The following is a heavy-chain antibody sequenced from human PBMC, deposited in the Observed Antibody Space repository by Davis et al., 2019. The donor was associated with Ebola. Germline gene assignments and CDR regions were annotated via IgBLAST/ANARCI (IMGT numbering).Heavy chain of an antibody. Sequence: ASVKVSCKVSGYTLTELSMHWVRQAPGKGLEWMGGFDPEDGETIYAQKFQGRVTMTRDTSISTAYMELSRLRSDDTAVYYCARGRGVPAAMSPWFDPWGQGTLVTVSS. J-gene: IGHJ5*02. CDR2: FDPEDGET. D-gene: IGHD2-2*01. CDR1: GYTLTELS. CDR3: ARGRGVPAAMSPWFDP. V-gene: IGHV1-24*01.